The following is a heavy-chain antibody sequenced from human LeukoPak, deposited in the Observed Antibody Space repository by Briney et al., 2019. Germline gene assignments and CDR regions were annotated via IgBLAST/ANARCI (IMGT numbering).Heavy chain of an antibody. J-gene: IGHJ4*02. V-gene: IGHV1-69*13. CDR1: GGTFSSYA. CDR2: IIPIFGTA. Sequence: EASVKVSCKASGGTFSSYAISWVRQAPGQGLEWMGGIIPIFGTANYAQKFQGRVTITADESTSTAYMELSSLRSEDTAVYYRARGRIGGYCSGGSCYAPDYWGQGTLVTVSS. CDR3: ARGRIGGYCSGGSCYAPDY. D-gene: IGHD2-15*01.